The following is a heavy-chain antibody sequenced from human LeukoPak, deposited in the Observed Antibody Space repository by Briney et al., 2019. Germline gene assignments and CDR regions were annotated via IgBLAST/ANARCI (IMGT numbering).Heavy chain of an antibody. Sequence: PSQTLSLTYTVSGGSISSGSYYWSWIRQPAGKGLEWIGRIYTSGSTNYNPSLKSRVTISVDTSKNQFSLKLSSVTAADTAVYYCARERRRYDKRPPDAFDIWGQGTMVTVSS. CDR3: ARERRRYDKRPPDAFDI. D-gene: IGHD3-9*01. V-gene: IGHV4-61*02. CDR1: GGSISSGSYY. CDR2: IYTSGST. J-gene: IGHJ3*02.